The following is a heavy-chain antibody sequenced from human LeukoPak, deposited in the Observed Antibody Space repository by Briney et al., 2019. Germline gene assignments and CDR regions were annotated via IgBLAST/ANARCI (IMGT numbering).Heavy chain of an antibody. D-gene: IGHD4-11*01. Sequence: GGSLRLSCATSGFTFRNYWMSLVRQAPGKGLQWVANIKQDGSQKYYVDSVKGRFTISRDNAKNSLYLQMNRLRAEDTAVYYCARDESYSSDYWGQGTLVTVSS. CDR2: IKQDGSQK. CDR1: GFTFRNYW. J-gene: IGHJ4*02. V-gene: IGHV3-7*05. CDR3: ARDESYSSDY.